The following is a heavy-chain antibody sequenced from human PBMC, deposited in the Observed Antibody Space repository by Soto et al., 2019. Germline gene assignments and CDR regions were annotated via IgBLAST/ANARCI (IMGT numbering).Heavy chain of an antibody. CDR1: GGSFSGYY. Sequence: SETLSLTCAVYGGSFSGYYWSWIRQPPGKGLEWIGEINHSGSTNYNPSLKSRVTISVDTSKNQFSLKLSSVTAADTAVYYCATAILTATLDVWGQGTTVTVSS. CDR2: INHSGST. CDR3: ATAILTATLDV. V-gene: IGHV4-34*01. J-gene: IGHJ6*02. D-gene: IGHD3-9*01.